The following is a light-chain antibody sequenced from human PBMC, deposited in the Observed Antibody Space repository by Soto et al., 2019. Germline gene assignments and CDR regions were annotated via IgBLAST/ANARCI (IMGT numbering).Light chain of an antibody. CDR2: AAS. J-gene: IGKJ1*01. CDR3: QQSYGIPRT. CDR1: QTISTH. Sequence: DILMTQSPSSLSASVGDRVTIACRASQTISTHLNWYQQKPGKAPNVLIYAASTLPTGVPSRFSGSGSGTNFTLTITSLNPEDSATYFCQQSYGIPRTFGQGTKVEVK. V-gene: IGKV1-39*01.